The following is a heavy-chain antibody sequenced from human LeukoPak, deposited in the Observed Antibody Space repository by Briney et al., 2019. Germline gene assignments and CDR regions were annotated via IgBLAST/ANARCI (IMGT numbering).Heavy chain of an antibody. CDR1: GFTFGGSA. J-gene: IGHJ6*02. Sequence: GGSLRLSCAASGFTFGGSAMHWVRQASGKGLEWVGRIRSKANSYATAYAASVKGRFTISRDDSKNTAYLQMNSLKTEDTAVYYCTRPYFDPKEGIYGMDVWGQGTTVTVSS. V-gene: IGHV3-73*01. D-gene: IGHD3-9*01. CDR3: TRPYFDPKEGIYGMDV. CDR2: IRSKANSYAT.